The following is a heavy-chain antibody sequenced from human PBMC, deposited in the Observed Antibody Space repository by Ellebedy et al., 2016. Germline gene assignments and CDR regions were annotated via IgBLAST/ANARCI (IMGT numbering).Heavy chain of an antibody. CDR3: GLGCGGDCYPADGDY. D-gene: IGHD2-21*02. CDR2: IYYSGST. V-gene: IGHV4-39*01. CDR1: GGSISSSSYY. J-gene: IGHJ4*02. Sequence: SETLSLTCTVSGGSISSSSYYWGWIRQPPGKGLEWIGSIYYSGSTYYNPSLKSRVTISVDTSKNQFSLKLSSVTAADTAVYYCGLGCGGDCYPADGDYWGQGTLVTVSS.